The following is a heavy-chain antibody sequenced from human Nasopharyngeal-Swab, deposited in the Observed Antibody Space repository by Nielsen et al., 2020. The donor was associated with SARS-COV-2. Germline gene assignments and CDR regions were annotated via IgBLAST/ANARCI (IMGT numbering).Heavy chain of an antibody. CDR2: IYYSGST. CDR3: ARVYSTTAHYYYGMDV. J-gene: IGHJ6*02. D-gene: IGHD2-2*01. Sequence: SETLSLTCTVSGGPISSYYWSWIRQPPGKGLEWIGYIYYSGSTNYNPSLKSRVTISVDTSKNQFSLKLSSVTAADTAVYYCARVYSTTAHYYYGMDVWGQGTTVTVSS. V-gene: IGHV4-59*01. CDR1: GGPISSYY.